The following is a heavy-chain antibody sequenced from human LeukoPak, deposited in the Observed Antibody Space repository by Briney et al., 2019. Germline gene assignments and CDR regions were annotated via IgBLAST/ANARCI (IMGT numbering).Heavy chain of an antibody. CDR1: GGSISSGGYY. CDR2: IYYSGST. CDR3: ARGTGDHRWKRYWYFDL. Sequence: SQTLSLTCTVSGGSISSGGYYWSWIRQHPGKGLEWIGYIYYSGSTYYNPSLKSRVTISVDTSKNQFSLKLTSVTAADTAVYYCARGTGDHRWKRYWYFDLWGRGTLVTVSS. V-gene: IGHV4-31*03. J-gene: IGHJ2*01. D-gene: IGHD7-27*01.